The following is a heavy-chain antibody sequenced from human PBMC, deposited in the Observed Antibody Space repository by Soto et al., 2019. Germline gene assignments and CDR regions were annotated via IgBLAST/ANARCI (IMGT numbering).Heavy chain of an antibody. CDR2: IFYSGST. J-gene: IGHJ4*02. Sequence: PSETLPLTCSVSGGSISGHYWTWIRQSPGKGLEWIGYIFYSGSTNYNPSLKSRVTISVDTSKNQFSLKMSSVTAADTAVYYCARVGSSGWSPDYWGRGTLVTVSS. D-gene: IGHD6-19*01. V-gene: IGHV4-59*11. CDR3: ARVGSSGWSPDY. CDR1: GGSISGHY.